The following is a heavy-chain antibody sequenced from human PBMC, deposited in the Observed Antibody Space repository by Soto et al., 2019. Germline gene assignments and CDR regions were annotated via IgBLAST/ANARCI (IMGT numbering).Heavy chain of an antibody. CDR3: ARTGVFVESANRAHRRCDS. Sequence: SETLSLSCAVSGGSFSGYYWSWIRQPPGKGLEWIGEINHSGITNYNPSLKSRVTISVDTSKNQFSLKLSPLTAADTAVYYCARTGVFVESANRAHRRCDSLGQAPLV. D-gene: IGHD2-15*01. CDR1: GGSFSGYY. J-gene: IGHJ5*02. CDR2: INHSGIT. V-gene: IGHV4-34*01.